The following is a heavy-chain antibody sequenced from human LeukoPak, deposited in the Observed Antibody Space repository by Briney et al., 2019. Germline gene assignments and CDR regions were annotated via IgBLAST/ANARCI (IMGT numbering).Heavy chain of an antibody. J-gene: IGHJ4*02. CDR3: ASGPKGTFDY. Sequence: PSETLSLTCTVSGGSISSSSYYWGWIRQPPGKGLEWIGSIYYSGSTYYNPSLKSRVTISVDTSKNQFSLKLSSVTAADTAVYYCASGPKGTFDYWGQGTLVTVSS. CDR1: GGSISSSSYY. CDR2: IYYSGST. V-gene: IGHV4-39*01. D-gene: IGHD3-10*01.